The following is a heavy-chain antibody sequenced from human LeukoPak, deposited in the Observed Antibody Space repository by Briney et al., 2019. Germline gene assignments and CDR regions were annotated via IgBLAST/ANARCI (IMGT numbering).Heavy chain of an antibody. D-gene: IGHD3-10*01. V-gene: IGHV4-39*01. CDR3: ARVLLWFGELLQRFDP. CDR2: IYYSGST. CDR1: GGSISSSSYY. Sequence: SETLSLTCTVSGGSISSSSYYWGWIRQPPGKGLEWIGSIYYSGSTYYNPSLKSRVTISVDTSKNQFSLKLSSVTAADTAVYYCARVLLWFGELLQRFDPWGQGTLVTVSS. J-gene: IGHJ5*02.